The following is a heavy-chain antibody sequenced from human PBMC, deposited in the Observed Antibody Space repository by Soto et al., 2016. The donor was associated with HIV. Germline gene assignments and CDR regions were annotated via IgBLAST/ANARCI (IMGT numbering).Heavy chain of an antibody. V-gene: IGHV1-18*01. CDR1: GYSFSTYG. CDR3: ATLVEAGLGDY. CDR2: ISTYNGDA. D-gene: IGHD3-16*01. Sequence: QVQLVQSGAEVKKPGASVKVSCKASGYSFSTYGISWVRQAPGQGLEWMGWISTYNGDANYAQKFQGRVIMTTNTSTSTVHMEMRSLRSDDTAVYYCATLVEAGLGDYWGQGTLVTVSS. J-gene: IGHJ4*02.